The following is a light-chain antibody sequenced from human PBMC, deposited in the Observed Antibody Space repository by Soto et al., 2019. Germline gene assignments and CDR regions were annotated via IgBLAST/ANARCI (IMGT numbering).Light chain of an antibody. J-gene: IGKJ1*01. CDR1: QSVSSY. CDR2: DAS. V-gene: IGKV3-11*01. Sequence: EIVLTQSRATLSLSPGERATLSCRASQSVSSYLAWYQQNPGQAPRLLIYDASNRATGIPARLSGSGSGTDFTLPISSLEPEDFAVYYCQQRSNWPRTFGQGTKV. CDR3: QQRSNWPRT.